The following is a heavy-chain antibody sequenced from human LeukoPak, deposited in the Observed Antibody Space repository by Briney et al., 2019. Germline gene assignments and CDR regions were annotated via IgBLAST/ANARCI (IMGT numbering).Heavy chain of an antibody. V-gene: IGHV3-48*02. Sequence: GGSLRLSCTASGFTFSSYSMNWVRQAPGKGLEWVSYMSSSSSTIYYADSVKGRFTISRDNAKNSLYLQMNSLRDEDTAVHYCARAYCSRSSCYSDYWGQGTLVTVSS. D-gene: IGHD2-15*01. CDR3: ARAYCSRSSCYSDY. CDR2: MSSSSSTI. J-gene: IGHJ4*02. CDR1: GFTFSSYS.